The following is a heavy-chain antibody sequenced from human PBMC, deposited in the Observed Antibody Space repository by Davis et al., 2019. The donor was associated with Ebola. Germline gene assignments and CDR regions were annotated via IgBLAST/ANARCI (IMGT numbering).Heavy chain of an antibody. CDR1: GGTFSSYA. D-gene: IGHD2-15*01. J-gene: IGHJ5*02. CDR3: ARKERCSGGSCYGSYNWFDP. V-gene: IGHV1-69*13. CDR2: IIPIFGTA. Sequence: SVKVSCKASGGTFSSYAISWVRQAPGQGLEWMGGIIPIFGTANYAQKFQGRVTITADESTSTAYMELSSLRSEDTAVYYCARKERCSGGSCYGSYNWFDPWGQGTLVTVSS.